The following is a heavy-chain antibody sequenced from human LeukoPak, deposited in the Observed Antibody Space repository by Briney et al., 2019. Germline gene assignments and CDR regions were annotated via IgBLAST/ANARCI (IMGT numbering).Heavy chain of an antibody. CDR1: GHIFTSYY. V-gene: IGHV1-46*01. CDR3: ARDSHNWNYSGFDP. J-gene: IGHJ5*02. CDR2: INPSGGSI. D-gene: IGHD1-7*01. Sequence: ASVKVSCKASGHIFTSYYMYWVRQAPGQGLEWMGIINPSGGSIRYAQKFQGRVTMTRDTSTSTAYMELSRLRSDDTAVYYCARDSHNWNYSGFDPWGQGTLVTVSS.